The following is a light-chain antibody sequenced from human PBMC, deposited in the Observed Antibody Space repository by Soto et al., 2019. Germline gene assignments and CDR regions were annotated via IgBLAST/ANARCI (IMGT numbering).Light chain of an antibody. V-gene: IGLV1-40*01. J-gene: IGLJ3*02. CDR1: SSNIGADYD. CDR2: GNT. CDR3: QAYDSSLSGWV. Sequence: QLVLTQPPSVSGAPGQRATISCTGSSSNIGADYDVHWYQQLPGAAPKLLIYGNTNRPSGVPDRFSGSKSGTSASLGITGLQAEDEADYYCQAYDSSLSGWVFGGGTKLTVL.